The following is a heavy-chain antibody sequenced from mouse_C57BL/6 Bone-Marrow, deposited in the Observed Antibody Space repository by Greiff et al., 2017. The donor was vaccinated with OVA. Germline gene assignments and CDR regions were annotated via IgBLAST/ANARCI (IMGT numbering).Heavy chain of an antibody. D-gene: IGHD1-1*01. Sequence: EVKLMESGPGLVKPSQSLSLTCSVTGYSITSGYYWNWIRQFPGNKLEWMGYISYDGSNNYNPSLKNRISITRDTSKNQFFLKLNSVTTEDTATYYCARRVITTDLDYWGQGTSVTVSS. J-gene: IGHJ4*01. CDR1: GYSITSGYY. CDR3: ARRVITTDLDY. CDR2: ISYDGSN. V-gene: IGHV3-6*01.